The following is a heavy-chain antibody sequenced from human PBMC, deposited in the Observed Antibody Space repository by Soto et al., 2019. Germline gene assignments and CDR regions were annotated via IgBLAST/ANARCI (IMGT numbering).Heavy chain of an antibody. J-gene: IGHJ3*02. CDR2: IIPIFGTA. CDR3: ATPIFGVVTSWWNDAFDI. V-gene: IGHV1-69*13. CDR1: GGTFSSYA. Sequence: ASVKVSCKASGGTFSSYAISWVRQAPGQGLEWMGGIIPIFGTANYAQKFQGRVTITADESTSTAYMELSSLRSEDTAVYYCATPIFGVVTSWWNDAFDIWGPGTMVTVSS. D-gene: IGHD3-3*01.